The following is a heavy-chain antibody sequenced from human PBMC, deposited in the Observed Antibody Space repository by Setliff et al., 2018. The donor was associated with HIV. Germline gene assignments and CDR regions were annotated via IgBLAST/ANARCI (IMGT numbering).Heavy chain of an antibody. CDR2: IYYSGST. Sequence: SETLSLTCTVSGGSISNNNYYWGWIRQPPGKGLEWIGSIYYSGSTYYSPSLRSRVTISVDRSKNQFSLRLSSVTAADTAVYYCARARDFSSGQDNWGQGTLVTVSS. V-gene: IGHV4-39*07. CDR1: GGSISNNNYY. CDR3: ARARDFSSGQDN. J-gene: IGHJ4*02. D-gene: IGHD3-3*01.